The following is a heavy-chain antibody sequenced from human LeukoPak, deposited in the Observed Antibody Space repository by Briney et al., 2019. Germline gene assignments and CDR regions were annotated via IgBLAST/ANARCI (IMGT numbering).Heavy chain of an antibody. D-gene: IGHD6-19*01. CDR3: ARDPVAVAGTGGDAFDI. V-gene: IGHV1-2*02. CDR1: GYTFTGYY. Sequence: GASVKVSCKASGYTFTGYYMHWVRQAPGQGLEWMGWINPNSGGTNYAKKFQGRVTMTRDTSISTAYMELSRLRSDDTAVYYCARDPVAVAGTGGDAFDIWGQGTMVAVSS. CDR2: INPNSGGT. J-gene: IGHJ3*02.